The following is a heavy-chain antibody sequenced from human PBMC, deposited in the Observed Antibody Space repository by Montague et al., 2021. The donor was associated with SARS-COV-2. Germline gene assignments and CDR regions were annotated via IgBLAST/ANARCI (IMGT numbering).Heavy chain of an antibody. CDR1: GFTVSSNY. D-gene: IGHD5-12*01. Sequence: SLRLSCAASGFTVSSNYMSWVRQAPGKGLEWVSVIYSGGSTYYAXSVKGRFTISRHNSKNTLYLQMNSLRAEDTAVYYCASRGYSGYDSPNWYYYYYMDVWGKGTPVTVSS. V-gene: IGHV3-53*04. CDR2: IYSGGST. CDR3: ASRGYSGYDSPNWYYYYYMDV. J-gene: IGHJ6*03.